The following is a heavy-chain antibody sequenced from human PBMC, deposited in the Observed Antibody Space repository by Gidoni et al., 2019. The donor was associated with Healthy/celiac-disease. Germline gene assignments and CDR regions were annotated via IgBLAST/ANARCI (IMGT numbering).Heavy chain of an antibody. V-gene: IGHV1-69*01. CDR3: ARLAYCGGDCWYYFDY. D-gene: IGHD2-21*02. J-gene: IGHJ4*02. CDR2: IIPIFGTA. CDR1: GGTFSSYA. Sequence: QVQLVQSGAEVKKPGSSVKVSCKASGGTFSSYAISWVRQAPGQGLEWMGGIIPIFGTANYAQKFQGRVTITADESTSTAYMELSSLRSEYTAVYYCARLAYCGGDCWYYFDYWGQGTLVTVSS.